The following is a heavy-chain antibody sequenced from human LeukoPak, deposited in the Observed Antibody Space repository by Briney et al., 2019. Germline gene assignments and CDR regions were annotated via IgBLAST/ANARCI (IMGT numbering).Heavy chain of an antibody. CDR2: TYYSGST. CDR3: ARANMFYGDYSAFDI. J-gene: IGHJ3*02. CDR1: GGSISSYY. Sequence: SETLSLTCTVSGGSISSYYWSWIRQPPGKGLEWIGYTYYSGSTNYNPSLKSRVTISVDTSKNQFSLKLSSVTAADTAVYYCARANMFYGDYSAFDIWGQGTMVTVSS. D-gene: IGHD4-17*01. V-gene: IGHV4-59*01.